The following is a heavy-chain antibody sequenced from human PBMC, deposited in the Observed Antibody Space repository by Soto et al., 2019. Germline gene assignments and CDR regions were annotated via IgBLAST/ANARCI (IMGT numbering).Heavy chain of an antibody. D-gene: IGHD5-18*01. V-gene: IGHV3-30-3*01. Sequence: GGSLRLSCAASGFTFSSYAMHWVRQAPGKGLEWVAVISYDGSNKYYADSVKGRFTISRDNAKNSLFLQMNSLRAEDTAVYYCARRYSPIDYWGQGTLVTVSS. CDR2: ISYDGSNK. J-gene: IGHJ4*02. CDR3: ARRYSPIDY. CDR1: GFTFSSYA.